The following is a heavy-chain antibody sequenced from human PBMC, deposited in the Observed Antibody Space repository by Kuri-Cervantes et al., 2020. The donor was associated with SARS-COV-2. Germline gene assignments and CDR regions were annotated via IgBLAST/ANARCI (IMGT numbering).Heavy chain of an antibody. CDR3: ARGGVVTADWYFDL. D-gene: IGHD2-21*02. V-gene: IGHV3-74*01. CDR2: TNSDGIST. CDR1: GFPFRSYW. Sequence: GESLKISCAASGFPFRSYWMHWVRQAPGKGLVWVSRTNSDGISTSYADSVKGRFTISRGNAKNTLYLQLNSLGAEDTAVYYCARGGVVTADWYFDLWGRGTLVTVSS. J-gene: IGHJ2*01.